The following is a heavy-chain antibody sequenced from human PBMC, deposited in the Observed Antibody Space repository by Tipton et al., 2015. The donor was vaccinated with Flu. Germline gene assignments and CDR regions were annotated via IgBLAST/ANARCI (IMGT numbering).Heavy chain of an antibody. D-gene: IGHD2-2*01. CDR1: GFSFSNYD. J-gene: IGHJ4*02. V-gene: IGHV3-23*01. Sequence: SLRLSCEVSGFSFSNYDMNWVRQAPGKGLEWLSAISRSTGATYYADSVKGRFTISRDDSKNTLYFHMNSLRVEDTAEYYCAREMPQGVVVIPPAQRFDFWGQGTLVTVSS. CDR2: ISRSTGAT. CDR3: AREMPQGVVVIPPAQRFDF.